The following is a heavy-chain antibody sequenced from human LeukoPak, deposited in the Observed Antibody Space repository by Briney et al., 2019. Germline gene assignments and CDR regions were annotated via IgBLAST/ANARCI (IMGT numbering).Heavy chain of an antibody. Sequence: GGSLRLSCAASGLTVTSNYMNWVRQAPGKGLEWFSVLYRGGDTYYADSVKCIFTISRDNSKNTLYLQMNSLRAEDTAVYYCARRPFYSDSSGIRGDVSDVGDQGKVITVSS. CDR3: ARRPFYSDSSGIRGDVSDV. V-gene: IGHV3-66*04. CDR1: GLTVTSNY. CDR2: LYRGGDT. J-gene: IGHJ3*01. D-gene: IGHD3-22*01.